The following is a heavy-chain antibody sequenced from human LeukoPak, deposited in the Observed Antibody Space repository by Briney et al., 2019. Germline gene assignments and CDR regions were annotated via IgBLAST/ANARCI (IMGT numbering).Heavy chain of an antibody. CDR1: GYTFTGRY. CDR2: INPNSGGT. CDR3: ARDRGGNYYDSSGRDDVFDM. J-gene: IGHJ3*02. Sequence: GSVKVSCITSGYTFTGRYMNWVRQAPGQGLEWMGLINPNSGGTKYAPKFQGRVTMTRDTSITTAYMELGSLRPDDTAVYYGARDRGGNYYDSSGRDDVFDMWGQGTLVTVSS. V-gene: IGHV1-2*02. D-gene: IGHD3-22*01.